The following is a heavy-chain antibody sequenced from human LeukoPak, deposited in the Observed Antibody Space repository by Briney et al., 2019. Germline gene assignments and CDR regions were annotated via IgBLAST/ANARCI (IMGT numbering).Heavy chain of an antibody. D-gene: IGHD5-24*01. CDR3: TREVAIFSYYYIGV. J-gene: IGHJ6*03. Sequence: GGSLRLSCAASGFTFSGSAMHWARQASGKGLEWVGRIRSKANTYATTYAASVKGRFTISRDDSKNTAYLQMNSLKAEDTAVYYCTREVAIFSYYYIGVWGTGTTVTVSS. CDR1: GFTFSGSA. CDR2: IRSKANTYAT. V-gene: IGHV3-73*01.